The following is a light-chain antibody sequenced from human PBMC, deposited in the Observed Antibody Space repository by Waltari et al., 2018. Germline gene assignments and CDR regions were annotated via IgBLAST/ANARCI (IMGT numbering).Light chain of an antibody. J-gene: IGLJ1*01. CDR2: DVS. Sequence: QSALTQPASVSGSPGQSITISCTGTSSDVGCYNYVSWYQQHPGKAPKLMIYDVSNRPSGVSNRFSGSQSDNTAPLTISELQAEDEADYYCSSYTSSTTLGVFGTGTKVTVL. CDR3: SSYTSSTTLGV. CDR1: SSDVGCYNY. V-gene: IGLV2-14*03.